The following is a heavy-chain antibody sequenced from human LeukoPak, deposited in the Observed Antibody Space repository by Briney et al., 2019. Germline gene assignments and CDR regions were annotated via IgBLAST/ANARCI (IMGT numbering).Heavy chain of an antibody. Sequence: ASVKVSCKASGYTFTSYYMHWVRQAPGQGLEWMGIINPSGGSTSYAQKFQGRVTITADESTSTAYMELSSPRSEDTAVYYCARADHLRYFDWSIDYWGQGTLVTVSS. CDR2: INPSGGST. V-gene: IGHV1-46*01. CDR3: ARADHLRYFDWSIDY. J-gene: IGHJ4*02. CDR1: GYTFTSYY. D-gene: IGHD3-9*01.